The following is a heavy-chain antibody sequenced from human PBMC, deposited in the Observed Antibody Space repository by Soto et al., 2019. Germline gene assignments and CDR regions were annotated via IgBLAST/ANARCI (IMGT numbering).Heavy chain of an antibody. CDR3: ASRDCGGDCYSWYY. CDR1: EGSTDSSAYS. D-gene: IGHD2-21*02. CDR2: INYGGST. Sequence: PPETLSPTCTVSEGSTDSSAYSWGRTRQPPGKGLEWIGRINYGGSTYYSPSLKGRVTMSIDTSRDQFSLRLSSVTAADTAVYYCASRDCGGDCYSWYYWGQGTLVTVSS. V-gene: IGHV4-39*01. J-gene: IGHJ4*02.